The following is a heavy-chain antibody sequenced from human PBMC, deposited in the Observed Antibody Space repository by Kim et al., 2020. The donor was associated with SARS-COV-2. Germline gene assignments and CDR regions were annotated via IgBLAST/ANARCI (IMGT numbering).Heavy chain of an antibody. V-gene: IGHV1-46*01. CDR1: GYTFTSYY. D-gene: IGHD4-17*01. CDR2: INPSGGGT. J-gene: IGHJ6*02. Sequence: ASVKVSCKASGYTFTSYYMLWVRQAPGQGLEWMGIINPSGGGTSYAQKFQGRVTMTRDTSTSTIYMELSSLRSEDTAVYYCARELKLDYGGNPTYYSYYYGMDVWGQGTTVTVSS. CDR3: ARELKLDYGGNPTYYSYYYGMDV.